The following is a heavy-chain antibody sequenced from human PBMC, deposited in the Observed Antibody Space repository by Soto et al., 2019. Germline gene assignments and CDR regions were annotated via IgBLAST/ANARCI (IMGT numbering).Heavy chain of an antibody. CDR3: ARVGYTSGWFRH. CDR2: IYSGGST. V-gene: IGHV3-53*01. J-gene: IGHJ4*02. CDR1: GFTVSSNF. D-gene: IGHD6-19*01. Sequence: EVQLVESGGGLIQPGGSLRLSCAASGFTVSSNFMSWVRQAPGKGLECVSIIYSGGSTYYVDSVKGRFTISRDSSKNTLYLQMNSRRAEDTAVYYCARVGYTSGWFRHWGQGTLVTVSA.